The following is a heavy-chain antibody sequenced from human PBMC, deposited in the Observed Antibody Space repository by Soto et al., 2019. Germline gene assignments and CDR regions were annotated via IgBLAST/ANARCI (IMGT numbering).Heavy chain of an antibody. J-gene: IGHJ4*02. CDR1: GYTFTSYG. D-gene: IGHD3-9*01. CDR2: ISAYNGNT. Sequence: QVQLVQSGAEVKKPGTSVKVSCKASGYTFTSYGIRWVRQAPGQGLEWMGWISAYNGNTNYAQKLQGRVTMTTDTSTSTAYMELRSLRSDDTAVYYCARTVFLTGYYRPHHFDYWGQGTLVTVSS. V-gene: IGHV1-18*01. CDR3: ARTVFLTGYYRPHHFDY.